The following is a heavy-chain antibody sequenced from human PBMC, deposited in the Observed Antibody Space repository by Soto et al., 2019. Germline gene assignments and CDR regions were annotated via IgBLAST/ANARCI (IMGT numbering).Heavy chain of an antibody. Sequence: SLRLSCAASGFTFSSYAMNWVRQAPGKGLEWVSGTSGSGRVTYYGDSVQGRFTISRDNSKNTLYLQMNSLRAEDTALYYCARDTIGGGFQQLVLGPSYFDYWGQGTLVTVSS. D-gene: IGHD6-13*01. CDR1: GFTFSSYA. CDR3: ARDTIGGGFQQLVLGPSYFDY. V-gene: IGHV3-23*01. CDR2: TSGSGRVT. J-gene: IGHJ4*02.